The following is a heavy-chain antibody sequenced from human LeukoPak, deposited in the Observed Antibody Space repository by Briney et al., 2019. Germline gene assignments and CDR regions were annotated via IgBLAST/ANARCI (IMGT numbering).Heavy chain of an antibody. CDR3: VRGPYGASISNWFDP. CDR2: INHSGST. V-gene: IGHV4-34*01. CDR1: GGSFSGYY. J-gene: IGHJ5*02. D-gene: IGHD4/OR15-4a*01. Sequence: KPSETLSLTCAVYGGSFSGYYWSWIRQPPGKGLEWIGEINHSGSTNYNPSLKSRVTISVDTSKNQFSLKLSSVTAADTAVYYCVRGPYGASISNWFDPWGQGLLVTVSS.